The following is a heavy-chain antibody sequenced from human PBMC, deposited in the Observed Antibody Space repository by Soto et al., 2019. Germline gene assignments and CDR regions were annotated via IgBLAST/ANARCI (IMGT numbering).Heavy chain of an antibody. Sequence: ASVKVSCKASGYTFTGYYMHWVRQAPGQGLEWMGWINPNSGGTNYAQKFQGRVTMTRDTSISTAYMELSRLRSDDTAVYYCARDLRGERRAWAFDNWGQGTMVTVSS. V-gene: IGHV1-2*02. CDR1: GYTFTGYY. CDR3: ARDLRGERRAWAFDN. CDR2: INPNSGGT. D-gene: IGHD3-10*01. J-gene: IGHJ3*02.